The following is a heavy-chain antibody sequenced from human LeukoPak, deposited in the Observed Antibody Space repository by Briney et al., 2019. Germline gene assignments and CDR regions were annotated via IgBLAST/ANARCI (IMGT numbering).Heavy chain of an antibody. CDR1: GFPFSISA. V-gene: IGHV1-58*02. CDR2: IVVGSGNT. Sequence: GASVKVSCKASGFPFSISAMQWVRQARGQRLEWIGLIVVGSGNTNYAQEFHERVTITRDMSTTTTYMELSNLRSEDTAFYYCAADGNRDGYPGYWGQGTLVTVSS. D-gene: IGHD5-24*01. J-gene: IGHJ4*02. CDR3: AADGNRDGYPGY.